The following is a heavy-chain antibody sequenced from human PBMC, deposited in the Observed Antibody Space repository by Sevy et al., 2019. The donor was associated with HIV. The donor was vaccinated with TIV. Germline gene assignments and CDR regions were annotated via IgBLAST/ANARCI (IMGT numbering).Heavy chain of an antibody. V-gene: IGHV4-59*01. CDR3: ARAPPVRSGDDSLNWFDP. Sequence: SETLSLTCSVSACSISAYYWSWIRQPPGKGLEWIAYIHDSGNSNYNPSLKSRVTISMDTSKNQFSLKVTSVTEADTALYYCARAPPVRSGDDSLNWFDPWGQGILVTVSS. J-gene: IGHJ5*02. D-gene: IGHD5-12*01. CDR1: ACSISAYY. CDR2: IHDSGNS.